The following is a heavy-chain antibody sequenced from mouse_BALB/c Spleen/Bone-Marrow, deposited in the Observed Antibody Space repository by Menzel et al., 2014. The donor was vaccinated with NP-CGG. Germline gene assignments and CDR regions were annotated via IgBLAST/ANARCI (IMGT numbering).Heavy chain of an antibody. D-gene: IGHD1-1*01. V-gene: IGHV1-20*02. J-gene: IGHJ1*01. CDR1: GYSFTGYF. CDR2: INPYNGDT. Sequence: VQLQQSGPELVKPGASVKISCKASGYSFTGYFMNWVMQSHGKSLEWIGRINPYNGDTFYNQKFKGKATLTVDKSSSTAHMELRSLASEDSAVYYCARVTTDWYLDVWGAGTTVTVSP. CDR3: ARVTTDWYLDV.